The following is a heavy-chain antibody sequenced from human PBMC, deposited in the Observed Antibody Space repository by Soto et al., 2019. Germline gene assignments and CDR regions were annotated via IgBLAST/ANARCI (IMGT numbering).Heavy chain of an antibody. CDR3: ARHGGRLIAPAY. V-gene: IGHV5-51*01. D-gene: IGHD2-2*01. CDR1: GYNFGNSW. Sequence: PGESLKISCKVSGYNFGNSWIAWVRQTPGKGLEYMGIIFPGDSDTRYSPSSQGQVAMSVDKSISTAYLQWNSLKASDTAMYYCARHGGRLIAPAYWGQGTLVTVSS. CDR2: IFPGDSDT. J-gene: IGHJ4*02.